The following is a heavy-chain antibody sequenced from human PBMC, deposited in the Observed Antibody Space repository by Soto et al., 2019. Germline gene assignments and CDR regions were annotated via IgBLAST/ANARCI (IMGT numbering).Heavy chain of an antibody. D-gene: IGHD1-26*01. CDR2: ITDSSDST. Sequence: GGSLRLSCAASGFTFFTYAMSWVRQAPGKGLEWVSAITDSSDSTYYADSVRGRFTISRDNSKNTLFLQMNSLRVDDTAVYYCEQDGSIVGAASEHWGQGTLVTVSS. CDR1: GFTFFTYA. J-gene: IGHJ4*02. V-gene: IGHV3-23*01. CDR3: EQDGSIVGAASEH.